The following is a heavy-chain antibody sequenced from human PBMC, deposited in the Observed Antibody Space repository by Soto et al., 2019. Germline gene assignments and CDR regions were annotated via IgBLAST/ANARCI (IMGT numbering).Heavy chain of an antibody. J-gene: IGHJ4*02. CDR2: ISYDGSNK. Sequence: PGGSLRLSCAASGFTFISYAMHWVRQAPGKGLEWVAVISYDGSNKYYADSVKGRFTISRDNSKNTLYLQMNSLRAEDTAVYYCARDGPVLLWFGEFSFDYWGQGTLVTVSS. D-gene: IGHD3-10*01. CDR1: GFTFISYA. CDR3: ARDGPVLLWFGEFSFDY. V-gene: IGHV3-30-3*01.